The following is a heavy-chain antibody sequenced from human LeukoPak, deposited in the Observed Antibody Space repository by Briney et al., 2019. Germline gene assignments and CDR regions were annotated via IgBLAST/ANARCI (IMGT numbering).Heavy chain of an antibody. CDR2: ISYHGSNK. CDR3: ARDPSRPYSSSWLDY. Sequence: PGGSLRLSCAASGFTFSDYGMHWVRQAPGKGLEWVAVISYHGSNKYYADSVKGRFTISRDNSKNTLYLQMNSLRAEDTAVYYCARDPSRPYSSSWLDYWGQGTLVTVSS. D-gene: IGHD6-13*01. CDR1: GFTFSDYG. J-gene: IGHJ4*02. V-gene: IGHV3-30*03.